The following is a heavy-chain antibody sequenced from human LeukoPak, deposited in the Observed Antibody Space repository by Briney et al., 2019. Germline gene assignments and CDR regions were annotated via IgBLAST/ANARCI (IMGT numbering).Heavy chain of an antibody. CDR2: IYHSGST. CDR1: GYSISSGYY. J-gene: IGHJ4*02. D-gene: IGHD3-3*01. Sequence: SETLSLTCAVSGYSISSGYYWGWIRQPPGKGLEWIGSIYHSGSTYYNPSLKSRVTISVDTSKNQFSLKLSSVTAADTAVYYCARVPIGVVFDYWGQGTLVTVSS. V-gene: IGHV4-38-2*01. CDR3: ARVPIGVVFDY.